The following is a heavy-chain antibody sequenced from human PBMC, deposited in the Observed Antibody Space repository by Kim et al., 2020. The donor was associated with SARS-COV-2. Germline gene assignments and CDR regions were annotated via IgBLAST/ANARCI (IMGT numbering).Heavy chain of an antibody. V-gene: IGHV3-33*06. CDR3: AKDPLGSNRLDAFDI. D-gene: IGHD6-13*01. CDR2: IWYDGSNK. Sequence: GGSLRLSCAASGFTFSSYGMRWVRQAPGKGLEWVAVIWYDGSNKYYADSVKGRFTISRDNSKNTLYLQMNSLRAEDTAVYYCAKDPLGSNRLDAFDIWGQGTMVTVSS. J-gene: IGHJ3*02. CDR1: GFTFSSYG.